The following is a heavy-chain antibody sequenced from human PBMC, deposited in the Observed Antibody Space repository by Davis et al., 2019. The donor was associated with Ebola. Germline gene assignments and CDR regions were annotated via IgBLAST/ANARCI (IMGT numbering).Heavy chain of an antibody. Sequence: SVKVSCKASGGTFSSYAISWVRQAPGQGLEWMGGIIPIFGTANYAQKFQGRVTMTRDTSISTAYMELSRLRSDDTAVYYCARDLLWFGELFDYYYYGMDVWGQGTTVTVSS. D-gene: IGHD3-10*01. J-gene: IGHJ6*02. CDR2: IIPIFGTA. CDR1: GGTFSSYA. CDR3: ARDLLWFGELFDYYYYGMDV. V-gene: IGHV1-69*05.